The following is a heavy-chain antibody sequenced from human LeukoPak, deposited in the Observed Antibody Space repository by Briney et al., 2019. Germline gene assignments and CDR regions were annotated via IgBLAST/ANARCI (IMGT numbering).Heavy chain of an antibody. Sequence: GGSLRLSCAASGFTFSNAWMSWVRQAPGKGLEWVGRVKSKFDGGTTDYAAPVKGRFTISRHDSKNTLYLQMNSLKTEDTAVYYCTRTRGDWFDPWGQGTLVTVSS. J-gene: IGHJ5*02. D-gene: IGHD3-10*01. CDR1: GFTFSNAW. V-gene: IGHV3-15*01. CDR3: TRTRGDWFDP. CDR2: VKSKFDGGTT.